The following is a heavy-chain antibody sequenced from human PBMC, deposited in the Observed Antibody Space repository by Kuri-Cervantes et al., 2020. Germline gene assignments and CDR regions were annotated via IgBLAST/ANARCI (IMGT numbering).Heavy chain of an antibody. CDR1: GGSISSGGYY. V-gene: IGHV4-31*03. D-gene: IGHD3-16*02. Sequence: SETLSLTCTVSGGSISSGGYYWSLIRQHPGKGLEWIGYIYYSGSTYYNPSLKSRVTISVDTSKNQFALTLSSVTAADTAVYYCARERGYDYIWGSYRRCIFDYWGQGTLVTVSS. J-gene: IGHJ4*02. CDR3: ARERGYDYIWGSYRRCIFDY. CDR2: IYYSGST.